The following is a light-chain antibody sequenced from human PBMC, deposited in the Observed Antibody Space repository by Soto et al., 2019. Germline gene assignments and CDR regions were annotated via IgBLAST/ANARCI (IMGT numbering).Light chain of an antibody. CDR1: SNDVGGYKY. V-gene: IGLV2-8*01. CDR2: EVS. CDR3: TSYAGSNYV. J-gene: IGLJ1*01. Sequence: QSALTQPPSASGSPGQSVTISCTGTSNDVGGYKYVSWYKQHPGKAPKLMIYEVSKRPSGVPDRFSGSKSGNTASLTVSGLQAEDEADYYCTSYAGSNYVFGTGTKLTVL.